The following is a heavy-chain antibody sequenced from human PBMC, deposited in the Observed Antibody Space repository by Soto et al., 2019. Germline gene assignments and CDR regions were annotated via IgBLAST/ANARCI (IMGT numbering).Heavy chain of an antibody. Sequence: GGSLRLSCAASGFTFNNYWIHWVRQVPGKGLVWVSRINDDGSTTNYADSVKGRFTISRDNAKNTGYLQMNSLRAEDTAVYYCARDHWFGELLWYYYYYYYMDVWGKGTTVTVSS. CDR2: INDDGSTT. V-gene: IGHV3-74*01. CDR1: GFTFNNYW. J-gene: IGHJ6*03. D-gene: IGHD3-10*01. CDR3: ARDHWFGELLWYYYYYYYMDV.